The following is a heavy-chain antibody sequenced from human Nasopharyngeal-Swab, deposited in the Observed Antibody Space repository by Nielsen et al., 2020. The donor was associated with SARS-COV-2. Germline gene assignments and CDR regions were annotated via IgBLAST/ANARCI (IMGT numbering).Heavy chain of an antibody. CDR3: ARKDYKTSAFDI. Sequence: WIRQPPGKGLEWIGSIYYSGSTYYNPSLKSRVTISVDTSKNQFSLKLSSVTAADTAVYYCARKDYKTSAFDIWGQGQWSPSPQ. CDR2: IYYSGST. V-gene: IGHV4-39*07. J-gene: IGHJ3*02. D-gene: IGHD4-11*01.